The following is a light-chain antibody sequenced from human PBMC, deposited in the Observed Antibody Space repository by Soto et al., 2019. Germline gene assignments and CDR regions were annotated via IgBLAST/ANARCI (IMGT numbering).Light chain of an antibody. CDR3: QQSYNSLGT. CDR2: AAS. Sequence: DLQMTQSPSSLSASVGDRVTITCRASQSISTYLNWYQQKPGKAPNLLIFAASSLQSGVPSRFSGGGAGTDFTLTINSLQPEDFATYHCQQSYNSLGTFGQGTKVEIK. V-gene: IGKV1-39*01. CDR1: QSISTY. J-gene: IGKJ1*01.